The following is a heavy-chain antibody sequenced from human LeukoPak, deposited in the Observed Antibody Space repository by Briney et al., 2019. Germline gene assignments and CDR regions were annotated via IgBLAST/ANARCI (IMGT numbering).Heavy chain of an antibody. Sequence: PSETLSLTCAVSGGSISSSNWWSWVRKPPGKGLEWIGEIYHSGSTNHNPSLKSRVTISVDKSKNQFSLKLSSVTAADTAVYYCARGYYDSSGQFYYFDYWGQGTLVTVSS. J-gene: IGHJ4*02. CDR2: IYHSGST. CDR1: GGSISSSNW. CDR3: ARGYYDSSGQFYYFDY. D-gene: IGHD3-22*01. V-gene: IGHV4-4*02.